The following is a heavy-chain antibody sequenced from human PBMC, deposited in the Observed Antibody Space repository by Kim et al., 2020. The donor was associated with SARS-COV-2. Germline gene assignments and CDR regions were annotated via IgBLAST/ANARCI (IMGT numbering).Heavy chain of an antibody. CDR3: AKADIDFWSGYHNWFDP. J-gene: IGHJ5*02. Sequence: GKGRFTISRDNPKNALYLQMNSLRAEDTAEYYCAKADIDFWSGYHNWFDPWGQGTLVTVSS. V-gene: IGHV3-23*01. D-gene: IGHD3-3*01.